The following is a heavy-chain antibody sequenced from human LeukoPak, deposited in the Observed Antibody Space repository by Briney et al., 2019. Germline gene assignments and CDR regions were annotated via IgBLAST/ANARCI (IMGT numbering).Heavy chain of an antibody. J-gene: IGHJ4*02. D-gene: IGHD3-16*01. V-gene: IGHV3-74*01. CDR2: INSDGSST. CDR1: GFTFSNYW. CDR3: ARDWGEYASSGFDY. Sequence: GGSLRLSCAASGFTFSNYWMHWVRQAPGKGLVRVSRINSDGSSTIYADSVKGRFTISRDNAKKTLYLQMNSLKAEDTAVYYCARDWGEYASSGFDYWGQGTLVTVSS.